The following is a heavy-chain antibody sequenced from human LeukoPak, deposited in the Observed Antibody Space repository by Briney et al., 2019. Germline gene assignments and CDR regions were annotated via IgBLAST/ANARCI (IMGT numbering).Heavy chain of an antibody. Sequence: GGSLRLSCAASGFTFDDYAMHWVRQAPGKGLEWVSGISWSSGSIGYADSVKGRFTISRDNAKNSLYLQMNSLRAEDTAVYYCAKGTLPRGYRYGYDLYYFDYWGQGTLVTVSS. CDR3: AKGTLPRGYRYGYDLYYFDY. CDR2: ISWSSGSI. CDR1: GFTFDDYA. J-gene: IGHJ4*02. D-gene: IGHD5-18*01. V-gene: IGHV3-9*01.